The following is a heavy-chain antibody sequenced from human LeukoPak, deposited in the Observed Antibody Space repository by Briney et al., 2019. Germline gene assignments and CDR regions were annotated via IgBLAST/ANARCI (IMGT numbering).Heavy chain of an antibody. V-gene: IGHV3-7*01. CDR3: ARVWDLDHYDSNGYYPHAFDI. Sequence: GGSLRLSCAASGFTFSGYYMSWVRQAPGKGLEWVASIKQDESEKYYVDSVKGRFTISRDNAKNSLYLQMNSLRAEDTAVYYCARVWDLDHYDSNGYYPHAFDIWGEGTMVTVSS. J-gene: IGHJ3*02. CDR1: GFTFSGYY. D-gene: IGHD3-22*01. CDR2: IKQDESEK.